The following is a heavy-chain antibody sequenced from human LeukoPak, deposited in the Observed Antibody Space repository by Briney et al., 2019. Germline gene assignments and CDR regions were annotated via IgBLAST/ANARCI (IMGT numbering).Heavy chain of an antibody. D-gene: IGHD1-1*01. CDR3: ARLTGTTGFDY. CDR2: IKQDGSDK. V-gene: IGHV3-7*01. Sequence: GGSLRLSCAATGFPFSSYWMSWVRQAPGKGLEWVANIKQDGSDKYYVDSVKGRFTISRDNAKNSLYLQLNSLRADDTAVYYCARLTGTTGFDYWGQGTLVTVSS. J-gene: IGHJ4*02. CDR1: GFPFSSYW.